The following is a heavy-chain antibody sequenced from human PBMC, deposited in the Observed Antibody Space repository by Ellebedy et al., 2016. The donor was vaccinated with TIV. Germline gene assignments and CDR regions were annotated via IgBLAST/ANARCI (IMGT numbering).Heavy chain of an antibody. CDR3: ARWGDFEGWDL. J-gene: IGHJ5*02. Sequence: GESLKISCGGSGFNFASYSINWVRQAPGKGLEWISYINKGSSLIYYADSVKGRFTISRDNSRNSAYLEMNSLRVEDSGVYYCARWGDFEGWDLWGQGTLATVSS. CDR2: INKGSSLI. V-gene: IGHV3-21*06. D-gene: IGHD2-15*01. CDR1: GFNFASYS.